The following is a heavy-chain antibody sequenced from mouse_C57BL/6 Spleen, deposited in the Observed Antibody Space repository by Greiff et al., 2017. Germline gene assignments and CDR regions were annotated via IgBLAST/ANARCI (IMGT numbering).Heavy chain of an antibody. CDR1: GFTFSSYA. CDR3: TRDQRGYGPFAY. V-gene: IGHV5-9-1*02. J-gene: IGHJ3*01. D-gene: IGHD2-2*01. Sequence: EVMLVESGEGLVKPGGSLKLSCAASGFTFSSYAMSWVRQTPEKRLEWVAYISSGGDYIYYADTVKGRFTISRDNARNTLYLQMGSLKSEDTAMYYCTRDQRGYGPFAYWGQGTLVTVSA. CDR2: ISSGGDYI.